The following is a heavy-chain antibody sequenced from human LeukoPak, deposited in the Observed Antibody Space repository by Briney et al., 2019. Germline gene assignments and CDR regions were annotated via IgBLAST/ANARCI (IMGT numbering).Heavy chain of an antibody. CDR1: GFTFSDYY. CDR2: ISSSGSPI. V-gene: IGHV3-11*01. D-gene: IGHD2-2*01. Sequence: PGGSLRLSCAASGFTFSDYYMSWIRQAPGKGLEWVSYISSSGSPINYADSVKGRFTISRDNAKNSLYLQMNSLRAEDTAVYYCARGVRPVAMRNYFDYWGQGTLVTVSS. J-gene: IGHJ4*02. CDR3: ARGVRPVAMRNYFDY.